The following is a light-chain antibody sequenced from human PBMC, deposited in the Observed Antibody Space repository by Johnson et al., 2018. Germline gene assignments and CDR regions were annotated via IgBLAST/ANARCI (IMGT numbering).Light chain of an antibody. CDR3: GTWDSSLSAGNV. CDR2: ENN. V-gene: IGLV1-51*02. CDR1: SSNIGNNY. J-gene: IGLJ1*01. Sequence: QSVLTQPPSVSAAPGQKVTISCSGSSSNIGNNYVSWYQQLPGTAPKLLIYENNKRPSGIPDRFSGSKSGTSATLAITGLHTGDEAHYYCGTWDSSLSAGNVFGTGTKVTVL.